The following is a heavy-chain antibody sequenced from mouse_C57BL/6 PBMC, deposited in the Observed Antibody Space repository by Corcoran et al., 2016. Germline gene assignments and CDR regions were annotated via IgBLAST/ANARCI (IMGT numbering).Heavy chain of an antibody. Sequence: EVQLQQSGPELVKPGASVKISCKASGYTFTDYYMNWVKQSHGKSLEWIGDINPNNGGTSYNQKFKGKATLTVDKSSSTAYMELRSLTSEDSAVYYCARTPRGAFAYWGQGTLVTVSA. CDR1: GYTFTDYY. J-gene: IGHJ3*01. V-gene: IGHV1-26*01. CDR2: INPNNGGT. D-gene: IGHD3-1*01. CDR3: ARTPRGAFAY.